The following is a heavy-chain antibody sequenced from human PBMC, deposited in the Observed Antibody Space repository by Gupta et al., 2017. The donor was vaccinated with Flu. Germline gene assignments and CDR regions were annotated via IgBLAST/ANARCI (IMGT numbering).Heavy chain of an antibody. Sequence: EVQLVESGGGLIPPGGSLRLSCAASGFIFTNAWMSWVSQAPGKGLEWVGRILRKTDGETTDYAAPVKDRFTISRDDSKNTVYLQMNSLKTEDTAVYYCTTAPDYTGSYYFDYWGQGTLVTVSS. CDR3: TTAPDYTGSYYFDY. V-gene: IGHV3-15*01. CDR2: ILRKTDGETT. J-gene: IGHJ4*02. D-gene: IGHD1-26*01. CDR1: GFIFTNAW.